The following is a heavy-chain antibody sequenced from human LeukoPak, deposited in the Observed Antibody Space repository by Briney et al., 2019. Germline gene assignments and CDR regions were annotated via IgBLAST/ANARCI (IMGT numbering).Heavy chain of an antibody. V-gene: IGHV4-30-2*01. CDR3: ARAAVEMATIRRGTANYFDY. Sequence: SETLSLTCAVTGGSITTGPYSWRWIRQPPGKGLVWNGFICYIGSTYYNPSLKSRVTISVDTSKNQFSLKLSSVTAADTAVYYCARAAVEMATIRRGTANYFDYWGQGTLVTVSS. CDR1: GGSITTGPYS. D-gene: IGHD5-24*01. CDR2: ICYIGST. J-gene: IGHJ4*02.